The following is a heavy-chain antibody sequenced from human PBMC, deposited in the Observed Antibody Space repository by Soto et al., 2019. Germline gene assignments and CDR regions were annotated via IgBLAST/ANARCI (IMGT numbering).Heavy chain of an antibody. Sequence: SETLSLTCTVSGGSVSSGNYYWSWIRQPPGKGLEWIGYFYYTGSTNYNPSLKSRVTISVDTSKNQFSLKLSSVTAADTAVYYCARDNGYSYGYTLDHWGQGTLVTVSS. CDR3: ARDNGYSYGYTLDH. CDR1: GGSVSSGNYY. J-gene: IGHJ4*02. CDR2: FYYTGST. D-gene: IGHD5-18*01. V-gene: IGHV4-61*01.